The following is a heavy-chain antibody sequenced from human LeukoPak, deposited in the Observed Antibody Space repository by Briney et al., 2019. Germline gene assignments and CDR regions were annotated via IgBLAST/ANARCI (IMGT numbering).Heavy chain of an antibody. CDR2: INHSGST. CDR1: GGSFSGYY. CDR3: AKRGLYYYGSGSYYPRPKYYYYYGMDV. D-gene: IGHD3-10*01. V-gene: IGHV4-34*01. Sequence: PSETLSLTCAVYGGSFSGYYWSWIRQPPGKGLEWIGEINHSGSTNYNPSLKSRVTISVDTSKNQFSLKLSSVTAADTAVYYCAKRGLYYYGSGSYYPRPKYYYYYGMDVWGQGTTVTVSA. J-gene: IGHJ6*01.